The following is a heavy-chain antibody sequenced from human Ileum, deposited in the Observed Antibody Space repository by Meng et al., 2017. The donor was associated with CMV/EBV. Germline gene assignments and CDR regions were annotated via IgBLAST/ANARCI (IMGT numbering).Heavy chain of an antibody. D-gene: IGHD6-19*01. Sequence: QTTLKEFGPPLVKPHQTLTVTSPFSGFSPSTDGGGVGWTRRPPGKALEWLARISWDDDKDSSPSLKSRLTVMKDASKTQAVLIMTDMGPMDTATYYCAYRRGGGSGWNWFGPWGQGTLVTVSS. CDR1: GFSPSTDGGG. J-gene: IGHJ5*02. V-gene: IGHV2-5*02. CDR3: AYRRGGGSGWNWFGP. CDR2: ISWDDDK.